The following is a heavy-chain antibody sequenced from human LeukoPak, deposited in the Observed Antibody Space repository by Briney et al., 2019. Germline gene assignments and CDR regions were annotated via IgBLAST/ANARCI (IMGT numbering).Heavy chain of an antibody. CDR1: GFIFSSYW. CDR3: ARDTFSSDLYAGFDY. CDR2: INRDGSGT. Sequence: GGSLRLSCAASGFIFSSYWMHWVRQAPGKGLVWVSRINRDGSGTSYADSVKGRFTISRDNAKNTLYLHMNSLRAEDTAVYYCARDTFSSDLYAGFDYWGQGTLVTVSS. D-gene: IGHD6-19*01. J-gene: IGHJ4*02. V-gene: IGHV3-74*01.